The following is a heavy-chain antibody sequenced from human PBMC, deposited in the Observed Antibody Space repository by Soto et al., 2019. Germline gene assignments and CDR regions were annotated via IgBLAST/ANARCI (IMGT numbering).Heavy chain of an antibody. V-gene: IGHV3-23*01. CDR1: GFTFSSYA. J-gene: IGHJ6*02. CDR3: AKETGYSYGFQPNALDV. D-gene: IGHD5-18*01. Sequence: GGSLRLSCAASGFTFSSYAMSWVRQAPGKGLEWVSIISSRGDRTSYAESVKGRFTISRDDSKNTLFLHMNSLGAEDTAVYYCAKETGYSYGFQPNALDVWGQGTTVTVSS. CDR2: ISSRGDRT.